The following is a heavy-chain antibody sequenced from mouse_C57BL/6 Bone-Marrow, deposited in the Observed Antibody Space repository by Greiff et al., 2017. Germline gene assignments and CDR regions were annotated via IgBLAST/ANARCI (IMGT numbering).Heavy chain of an antibody. J-gene: IGHJ3*01. V-gene: IGHV1-69*01. CDR1: GYTFTSYW. CDR2: IDPSDSYT. Sequence: QVQLQQPGAELVMPGASVKLSCKASGYTFTSYWMHWVKQRPGQGLEWIGEIDPSDSYTNYNQKFKGKSTLTVDKSSSTAYMHLSSLTSEDSAVCYSAMEERANYYGSRHGFASWGPGTLGPAS. D-gene: IGHD1-1*01. CDR3: AMEERANYYGSRHGFAS.